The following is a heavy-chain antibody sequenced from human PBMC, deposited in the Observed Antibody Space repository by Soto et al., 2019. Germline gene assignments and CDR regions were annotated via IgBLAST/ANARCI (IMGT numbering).Heavy chain of an antibody. CDR3: ARTFPSSGSYLAYYYYGMDV. V-gene: IGHV1-3*01. CDR1: GYTFTNHA. D-gene: IGHD1-26*01. J-gene: IGHJ6*02. CDR2: INVGNGNT. Sequence: GASVKVSCKASGYTFTNHAMHWVRQAPGQSLEWMGWINVGNGNTKYSQKFQGRVTITRDTSASTVYMELSSLTSEDTAVYYCARTFPSSGSYLAYYYYGMDVWGQGTTVTVSS.